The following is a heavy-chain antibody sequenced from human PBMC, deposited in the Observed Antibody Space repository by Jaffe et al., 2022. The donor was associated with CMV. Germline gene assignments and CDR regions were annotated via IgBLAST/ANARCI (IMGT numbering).Heavy chain of an antibody. CDR2: ISSGSTSR. Sequence: EVQLVESGGSLVKPGGSLRLSCAASDFALSSYSMNWVRQAPGKGLEWVSFISSGSTSRYYADSVKGRFTISRDNAKNSLYLQMSSLRAEDTAVYYCARDRSTNFAVVRPVDVFDIWGQGTVVTVSS. J-gene: IGHJ3*02. V-gene: IGHV3-21*01. CDR3: ARDRSTNFAVVRPVDVFDI. D-gene: IGHD3-3*01. CDR1: DFALSSYS.